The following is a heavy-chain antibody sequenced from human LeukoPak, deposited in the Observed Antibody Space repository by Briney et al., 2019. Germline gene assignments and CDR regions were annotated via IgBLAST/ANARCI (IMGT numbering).Heavy chain of an antibody. CDR2: IKPGGTTK. V-gene: IGHV3-7*03. J-gene: IGHJ4*02. D-gene: IGHD6-13*01. CDR3: ARSIPYGTTWYGRSDY. Sequence: GGSLRLSCAASGFPFSSYSMTWVRQAPGKGLEWVANIKPGGTTKFYVDSVKGRFTISRDNALNSLYLQMNSLRAEDTAIYYCARSIPYGTTWYGRSDYWGQGTLVTVSS. CDR1: GFPFSSYS.